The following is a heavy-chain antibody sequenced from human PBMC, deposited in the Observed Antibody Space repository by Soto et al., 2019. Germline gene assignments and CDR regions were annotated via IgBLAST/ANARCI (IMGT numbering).Heavy chain of an antibody. Sequence: GASVKVSCKASGYTFTSYAMHWVRQAPGQRLEWMGWINAGNGNTKYSQKFQGRVTITRDTSASTAYMELSSLRSEDTAVYYCARTFNLIAAAGTGWWFDPWGQGTLVTVSS. J-gene: IGHJ5*02. CDR1: GYTFTSYA. CDR2: INAGNGNT. D-gene: IGHD6-13*01. CDR3: ARTFNLIAAAGTGWWFDP. V-gene: IGHV1-3*01.